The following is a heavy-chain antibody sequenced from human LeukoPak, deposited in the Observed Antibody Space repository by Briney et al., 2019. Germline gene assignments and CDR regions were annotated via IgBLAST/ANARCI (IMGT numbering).Heavy chain of an antibody. V-gene: IGHV4-34*01. D-gene: IGHD6-13*01. CDR2: INHSGST. CDR1: TVSLSGYY. J-gene: IGHJ6*02. CDR3: ASSEPDSSSWYRYYYGMDV. Sequence: SETLSLTCTVYTVSLSGYYWSWIRQPPGKGLEWIGEINHSGSTNYNPSLKSRVTISVDTSKNQFSLKLSSVTAADTAVYYCASSEPDSSSWYRYYYGMDVWGQGTTVTVSS.